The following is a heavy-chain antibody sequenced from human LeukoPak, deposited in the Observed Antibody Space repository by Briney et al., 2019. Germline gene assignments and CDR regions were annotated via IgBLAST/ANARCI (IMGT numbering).Heavy chain of an antibody. CDR3: ARDSSYYDSSALDAFDI. Sequence: GGSLRLSCAASDFTVSNNYMNWVRQAPGKGLEWVSVISSGGTTYYADSVKGRFTISRDNPKKTLYLQMNSLRAEDTAVYYCARDSSYYDSSALDAFDIWGQGTMVTVSS. CDR1: DFTVSNNY. D-gene: IGHD3-22*01. V-gene: IGHV3-53*01. CDR2: ISSGGTT. J-gene: IGHJ3*02.